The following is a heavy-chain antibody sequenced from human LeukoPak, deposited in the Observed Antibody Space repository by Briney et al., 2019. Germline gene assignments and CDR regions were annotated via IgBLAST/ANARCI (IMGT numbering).Heavy chain of an antibody. V-gene: IGHV3-21*01. J-gene: IGHJ4*02. CDR3: ARATPGYGSGRFDY. D-gene: IGHD3-10*01. CDR1: GFTFSSYS. CDR2: ISSSSSYI. Sequence: GGSLRLSCAASGFTFSSYSMNWVRQAPGKGLEWVSSISSSSSYIYYADSVKGRFTISRDNAKNSLYLQMNSLRAEDTAVYYCARATPGYGSGRFDYWGQGTLVTVSS.